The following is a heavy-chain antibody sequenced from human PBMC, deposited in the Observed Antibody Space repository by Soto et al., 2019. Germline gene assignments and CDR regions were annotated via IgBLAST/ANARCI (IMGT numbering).Heavy chain of an antibody. J-gene: IGHJ5*02. Sequence: SETLSLTCTVSGGSISSGGYYWSWIRQHPGKGLEWIGYIYYSGSTNYNPSLKSRVTISVDTSKNQFSLKLSSVTAADTAVYYCARARITMISKGHWFDPWGQGTLVTVSS. V-gene: IGHV4-61*08. D-gene: IGHD3-22*01. CDR1: GGSISSGGYY. CDR2: IYYSGST. CDR3: ARARITMISKGHWFDP.